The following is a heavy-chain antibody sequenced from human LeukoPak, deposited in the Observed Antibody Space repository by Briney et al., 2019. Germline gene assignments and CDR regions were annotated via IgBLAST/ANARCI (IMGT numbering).Heavy chain of an antibody. Sequence: GGSLRLSCEASGSGFTFGNFALSWVRQAPGKGLEWVSGISGSGYYTYYADSVKGRFNISRDNSKNTLYIQMNSLRAEDTAVYYCAKDGSWGDYYFYFYMDVWGTGTTVTVSS. CDR2: ISGSGYYT. D-gene: IGHD3-16*01. V-gene: IGHV3-23*01. J-gene: IGHJ6*03. CDR1: GSGFTFGNFA. CDR3: AKDGSWGDYYFYFYMDV.